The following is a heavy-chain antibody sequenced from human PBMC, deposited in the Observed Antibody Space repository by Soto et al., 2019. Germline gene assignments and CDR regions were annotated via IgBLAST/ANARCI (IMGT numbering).Heavy chain of an antibody. J-gene: IGHJ4*02. CDR1: GFSFSSYA. V-gene: IGHV3-23*01. CDR2: LSGVGRTT. D-gene: IGHD2-2*01. CDR3: AQYPLISPAAASH. Sequence: GGSLRLSCAASGFSFSSYAMIWVRQAPGRGLEWVSSLSGVGRTTFYADSVKGRFTISRDNSKNTLFLQMTSLSADDTAVYYCAQYPLISPAAASHWGQGTLVTVSS.